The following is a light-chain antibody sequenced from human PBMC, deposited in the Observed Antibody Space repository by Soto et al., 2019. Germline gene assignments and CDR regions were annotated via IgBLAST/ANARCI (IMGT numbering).Light chain of an antibody. Sequence: QSVLTQPASVSGSPGQSITISYTGTSSDVGSYNLVSWYQQHPGKAPKLMIYEGSKRPSGVSNRFSGSKSGNTASLTISGLQAEDEADYYCCSYAGSSTFRVVFGGGTQLTVL. V-gene: IGLV2-23*03. CDR3: CSYAGSSTFRVV. CDR1: SSDVGSYNL. J-gene: IGLJ2*01. CDR2: EGS.